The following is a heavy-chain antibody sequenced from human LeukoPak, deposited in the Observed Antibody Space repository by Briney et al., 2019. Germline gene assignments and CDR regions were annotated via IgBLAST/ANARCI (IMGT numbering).Heavy chain of an antibody. D-gene: IGHD4-23*01. CDR2: IYYSGST. V-gene: IGHV4-31*03. Sequence: PSETLSLTCTVSGGSISSGGYYWSWIRQHPGKGLEWIGYIYYSGSTYYSPSLKSRVTISVDTSKNEFSLKLSSVTAADTAVYYCARDTDYGGSGYFDYWGQGTLVTVSS. CDR3: ARDTDYGGSGYFDY. J-gene: IGHJ4*02. CDR1: GGSISSGGYY.